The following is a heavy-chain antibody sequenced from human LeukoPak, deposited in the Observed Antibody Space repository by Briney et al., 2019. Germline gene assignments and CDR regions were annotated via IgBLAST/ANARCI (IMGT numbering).Heavy chain of an antibody. CDR3: ARPRHDGAVDY. Sequence: KPSETLSLTCAVYGGSFSGYYWSWIRQPPGKGLEWIGEINHSGSTNYNPSLKSRVTISVDTSKNQFSLKLSSVTAADTAVYYCARPRHDGAVDYWGQGTLVTVSS. CDR2: INHSGST. J-gene: IGHJ4*02. D-gene: IGHD1-1*01. CDR1: GGSFSGYY. V-gene: IGHV4-34*01.